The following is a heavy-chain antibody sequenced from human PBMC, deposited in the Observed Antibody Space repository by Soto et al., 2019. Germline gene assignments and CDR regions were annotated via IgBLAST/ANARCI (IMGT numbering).Heavy chain of an antibody. D-gene: IGHD3-10*01. CDR3: AKGAGYYYGSGSYNYMDV. J-gene: IGHJ6*03. Sequence: GSLRLSCAASGFTFSSYAMSWVRQAPGKGLEWVSAISGSGGSTYYADSVKGRFTISRDNSKNALYLQMNSLRAEDTAVYYCAKGAGYYYGSGSYNYMDVWGKGTTVTVSS. CDR1: GFTFSSYA. CDR2: ISGSGGST. V-gene: IGHV3-23*01.